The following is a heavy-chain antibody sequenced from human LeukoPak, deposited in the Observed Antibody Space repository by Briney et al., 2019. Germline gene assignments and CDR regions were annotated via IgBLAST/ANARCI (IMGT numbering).Heavy chain of an antibody. D-gene: IGHD1-26*01. Sequence: GGSLRLSCAASGFTFSSYGMSWVRQAPGKGLEWVSAISGSGGSTYYADSVKGRFTISRDNSKNTLYLQMNSLRAEDKAVYYCARDGELVGATDFDYWGQGTLVTVSS. CDR2: ISGSGGST. J-gene: IGHJ4*02. V-gene: IGHV3-23*01. CDR1: GFTFSSYG. CDR3: ARDGELVGATDFDY.